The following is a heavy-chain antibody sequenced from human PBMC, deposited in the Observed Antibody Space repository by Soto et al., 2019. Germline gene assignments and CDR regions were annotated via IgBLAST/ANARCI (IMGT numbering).Heavy chain of an antibody. Sequence: VESLKISCKGSGYSFTSYWIGWVRQMPGKGLEWMGIIYPGDSDTRYSPSFQGQVTISADKSISTAYLQWSSLKASDTAMYYCARQRTYYYYDSSGYAGGAFDIWGQGTMVTVSS. CDR3: ARQRTYYYYDSSGYAGGAFDI. CDR1: GYSFTSYW. CDR2: IYPGDSDT. D-gene: IGHD3-22*01. J-gene: IGHJ3*02. V-gene: IGHV5-51*01.